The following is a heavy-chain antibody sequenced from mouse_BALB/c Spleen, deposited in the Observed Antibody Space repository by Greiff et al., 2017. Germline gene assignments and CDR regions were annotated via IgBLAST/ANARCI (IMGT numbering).Heavy chain of an antibody. D-gene: IGHD1-1*01. CDR2: ISDGGSYT. CDR3: ARAVITTVVANYAMDY. V-gene: IGHV5-4*02. Sequence: VQLKESGGGLVKPGGSLKLSCAASGFTFSDYYMYWVRQTPEKRLEWVATISDGGSYTYYPDSVKGRFTISRDNAKNNLYLQMSSLKSEDTAMYYCARAVITTVVANYAMDYWGQGTSVTVSS. J-gene: IGHJ4*01. CDR1: GFTFSDYY.